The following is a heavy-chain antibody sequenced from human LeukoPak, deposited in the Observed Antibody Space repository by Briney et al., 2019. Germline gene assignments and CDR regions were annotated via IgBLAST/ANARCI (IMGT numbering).Heavy chain of an antibody. CDR1: RYTFTSYG. Sequence: ASVKDSCKASRYTFTSYGISWVRPAPGQGGECMGWISAYNGNTNYAQKLQCRVTMTTDTSTSTAYMELRSLRSDDTAVYYCAREGYGSGSYYPTEYDYWGQGTLVTVSS. D-gene: IGHD3-10*01. V-gene: IGHV1-18*01. J-gene: IGHJ4*02. CDR3: AREGYGSGSYYPTEYDY. CDR2: ISAYNGNT.